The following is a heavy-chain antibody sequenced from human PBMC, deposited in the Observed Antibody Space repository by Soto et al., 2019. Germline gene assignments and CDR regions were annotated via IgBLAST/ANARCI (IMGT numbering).Heavy chain of an antibody. D-gene: IGHD1-7*01. CDR2: ITYDGSFQ. CDR3: AKDRVGGTFYTPLAF. V-gene: IGHV3-30*18. J-gene: IGHJ4*02. CDR1: GFNFDNYG. Sequence: QVQLVESGGGVVQPGGSLRLSCQASGFNFDNYGMHWVRQAPGKGLEWVAVITYDGSFQYYADSVKGRFTISRDNSKNTLSLHLSTLKPEDTAVYHCAKDRVGGTFYTPLAFWGQGTLVTVSS.